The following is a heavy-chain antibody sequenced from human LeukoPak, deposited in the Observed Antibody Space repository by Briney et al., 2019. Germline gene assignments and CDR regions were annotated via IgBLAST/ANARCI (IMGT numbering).Heavy chain of an antibody. CDR3: AKAADTRTGYYFDY. CDR1: GFTFSNSA. CDR2: ISGSGGSP. Sequence: GGSLRLSCAASGFTFSNSAMSWVRQAPGQGLEWVSLISGSGGSPYYADSVKGRFTISRDNSKNTLYLHMNSLRAEDTAVYYCAKAADTRTGYYFDYWGQGTLVTVSS. V-gene: IGHV3-23*01. J-gene: IGHJ4*02. D-gene: IGHD5-18*01.